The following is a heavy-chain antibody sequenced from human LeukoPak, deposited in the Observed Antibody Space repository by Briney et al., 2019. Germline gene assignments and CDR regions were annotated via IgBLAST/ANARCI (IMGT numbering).Heavy chain of an antibody. Sequence: PGGSLRLSCAASGFTFSSYEMNWVRQAPGKGLEWVSYISSSGSTIYYADSVKGRFTISRDNAKNSLYLQMNSLRAKDTAVYYCARAGFLDYDSSGYRYWGQGTLVTVSS. CDR2: ISSSGSTI. V-gene: IGHV3-48*03. J-gene: IGHJ4*02. D-gene: IGHD3-22*01. CDR1: GFTFSSYE. CDR3: ARAGFLDYDSSGYRY.